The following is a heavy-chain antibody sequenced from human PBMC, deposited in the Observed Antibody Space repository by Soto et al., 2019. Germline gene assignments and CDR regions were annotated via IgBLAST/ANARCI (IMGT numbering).Heavy chain of an antibody. CDR2: IYHSGST. D-gene: IGHD3-16*02. CDR1: GGSISSGGYS. J-gene: IGHJ6*02. CDR3: ARVNYDYVWGSYRPYGMDV. V-gene: IGHV4-30-2*01. Sequence: QLQLQESGSGLVKPSQTLSLTCAVSGGSISSGGYSWSWIRQPPGKGLEWIGYIYHSGSTYYNPSLKSRVTISVDRSKNQFSLKLSSVTAADTAVYYGARVNYDYVWGSYRPYGMDVWGQGTTVTVSS.